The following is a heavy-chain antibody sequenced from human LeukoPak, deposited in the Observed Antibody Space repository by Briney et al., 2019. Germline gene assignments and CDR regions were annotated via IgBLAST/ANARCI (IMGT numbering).Heavy chain of an antibody. CDR2: IRSKAYGGTT. J-gene: IGHJ4*02. CDR3: TSDPVDSIAVAGYYFDY. Sequence: PGGSLRLSCTASGFTFGDYAMSWFRQAPGKGLEWVGFIRSKAYGGTTEYAASVKGRFTISRDDSKSIAYLQMNSLKTEDTAVYYCTSDPVDSIAVAGYYFDYWGQGTLVTVSS. D-gene: IGHD6-19*01. CDR1: GFTFGDYA. V-gene: IGHV3-49*03.